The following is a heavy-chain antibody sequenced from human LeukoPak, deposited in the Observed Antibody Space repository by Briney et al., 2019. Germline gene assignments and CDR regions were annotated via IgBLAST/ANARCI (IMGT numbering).Heavy chain of an antibody. Sequence: GASVKVSCKASGYTFTGYYMHWVRQAPGQGLAWMGWINPNSGGTNYAQKFQGRVTMSRDTSISTAYMELSRLRSDGAAVYYCAREDYGDYGTPYYYYGMDVWGQGTTVTVSS. CDR3: AREDYGDYGTPYYYYGMDV. V-gene: IGHV1-2*02. D-gene: IGHD4-17*01. CDR1: GYTFTGYY. CDR2: INPNSGGT. J-gene: IGHJ6*02.